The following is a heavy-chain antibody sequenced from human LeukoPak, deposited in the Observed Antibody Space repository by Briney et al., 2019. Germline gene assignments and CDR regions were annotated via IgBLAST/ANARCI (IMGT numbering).Heavy chain of an antibody. V-gene: IGHV3-73*01. CDR2: IRSKANSYAT. CDR3: VLADSSGGLQFDY. CDR1: GFTFSGSA. J-gene: IGHJ4*02. Sequence: GGSLRLSCAASGFTFSGSAMHWVRQASGKGLEWVGRIRSKANSYATAYAASVKGRFTISRDDSKTTAYLQMNSLKTEDTAVYYCVLADSSGGLQFDYWGQGTLVTVSS. D-gene: IGHD6-25*01.